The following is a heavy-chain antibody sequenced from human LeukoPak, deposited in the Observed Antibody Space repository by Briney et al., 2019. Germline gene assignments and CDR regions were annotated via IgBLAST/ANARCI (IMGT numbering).Heavy chain of an antibody. D-gene: IGHD3-22*01. CDR3: AKGRSSGTPYYFDY. V-gene: IGHV3-7*03. J-gene: IGHJ4*02. CDR1: GFTFNSYW. Sequence: GGSLRLSCAASGFTFNSYWMRRVRQAPGKGLEWVANIKQDGSEKYYVDSVKGRFTISRDNAKNSLYLQMNSLRAEDTAVYYCAKGRSSGTPYYFDYWGQGTLVTVSS. CDR2: IKQDGSEK.